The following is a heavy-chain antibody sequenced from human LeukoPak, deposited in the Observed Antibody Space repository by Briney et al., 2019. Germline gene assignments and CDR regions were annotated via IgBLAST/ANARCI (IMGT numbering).Heavy chain of an antibody. V-gene: IGHV5-51*01. CDR1: GYSFTSYW. J-gene: IGHJ1*01. D-gene: IGHD2-2*01. CDR3: ARPYCSSTSCYGYFQH. CDR2: IYPGDSDT. Sequence: GESLKISCKSSGYSFTSYWIGWVRQMPGKGLEWMGIIYPGDSDTRYSPSFQGQVTISADKSISTAYLQWSSLKASDTAMYYCARPYCSSTSCYGYFQHWGQGTLVTVSS.